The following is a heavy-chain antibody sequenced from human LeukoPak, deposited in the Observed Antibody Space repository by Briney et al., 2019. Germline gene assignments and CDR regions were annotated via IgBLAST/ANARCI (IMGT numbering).Heavy chain of an antibody. J-gene: IGHJ5*02. CDR2: IYWDDDS. V-gene: IGHV2-5*08. D-gene: IGHD7-27*01. CDR3: AHRPGDGSLAFDP. CDR1: GDSISGGGYY. Sequence: TLSLTCSVSGDSISGGGYYWSWIRQPPGKALEWLALIYWDDDSRYTPYLRSRLTITKDTSKNQVVLTMTNVNPVDTATYYCAHRPGDGSLAFDPWGQGILVTVSS.